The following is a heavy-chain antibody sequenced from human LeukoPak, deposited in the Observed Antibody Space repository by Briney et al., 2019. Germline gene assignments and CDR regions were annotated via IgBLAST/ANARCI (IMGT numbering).Heavy chain of an antibody. CDR2: INSDGRST. CDR3: ARGTSHSEYLFDY. D-gene: IGHD2-2*01. J-gene: IGHJ4*02. CDR1: GFTFSSYW. V-gene: IGHV3-74*01. Sequence: GGSLRLSCAASGFTFSSYWMYWVRQTPGKGLVWVSRINSDGRSTSYADSVKGRFTISRDNAKNTLYLQMNSLRAEDTAVYYCARGTSHSEYLFDYWGQGSLVTVSS.